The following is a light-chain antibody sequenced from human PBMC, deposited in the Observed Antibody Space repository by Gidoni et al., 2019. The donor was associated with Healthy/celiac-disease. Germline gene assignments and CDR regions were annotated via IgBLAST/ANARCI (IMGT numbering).Light chain of an antibody. CDR3: QQYNNWPPWT. CDR1: QSDSSN. V-gene: IGKV3-15*01. CDR2: GAS. J-gene: IGKJ1*01. Sequence: EILMTPSPATLSASPGERATLSCRASQSDSSNLAWYQQKPGQAPRLLIYGASTRATGSPARFSGSGSGTEFTLTISSLQSEDFAVDYCQQYNNWPPWTFGQGTKVEIK.